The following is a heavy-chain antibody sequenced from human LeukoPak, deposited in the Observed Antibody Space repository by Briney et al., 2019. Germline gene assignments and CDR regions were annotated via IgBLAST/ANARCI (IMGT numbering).Heavy chain of an antibody. J-gene: IGHJ6*03. V-gene: IGHV1-2*02. D-gene: IGHD4-17*01. Sequence: ASVKVSCKASGYTFTGYYMHWVRQAPGQGLEWMGWINPNSGGTNYAQKFQGRVTMTRDTSISTAYMELRSLRSDDTAVYYCARDYFPQTTVTTYYYYYMDVWGKGTTVTISS. CDR1: GYTFTGYY. CDR2: INPNSGGT. CDR3: ARDYFPQTTVTTYYYYYMDV.